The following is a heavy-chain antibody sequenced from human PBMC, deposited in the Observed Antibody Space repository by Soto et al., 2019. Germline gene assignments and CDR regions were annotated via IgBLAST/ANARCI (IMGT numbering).Heavy chain of an antibody. J-gene: IGHJ6*02. CDR2: ISSSSSTI. Sequence: GGSLRLSCATSGFILSDCAMNWVRQAPGKGLEWVSYISSSSSTIYYADSVKGRFTISRDNAKNSLYLQMNSLRDEDTAVYYCARDALGYCSSTSCLYGMDVWGQGTTVTVSS. CDR1: GFILSDCA. CDR3: ARDALGYCSSTSCLYGMDV. V-gene: IGHV3-48*02. D-gene: IGHD2-2*01.